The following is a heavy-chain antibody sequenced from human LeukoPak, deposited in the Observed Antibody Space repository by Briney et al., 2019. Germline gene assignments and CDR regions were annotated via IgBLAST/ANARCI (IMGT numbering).Heavy chain of an antibody. CDR3: GSRIVGALNY. CDR2: VYYSGST. V-gene: IGHV4-59*04. CDR1: GFTFSSYT. D-gene: IGHD1-26*01. Sequence: PGGSLRLSCAASGFTFSSYTMNWIRQPPGKGLEWIGGVYYSGSTYYNPSLKSRVTMSVDTSKNQFSLKLSSVTAADTAVYYCGSRIVGALNYWGQGTLVTVSS. J-gene: IGHJ4*02.